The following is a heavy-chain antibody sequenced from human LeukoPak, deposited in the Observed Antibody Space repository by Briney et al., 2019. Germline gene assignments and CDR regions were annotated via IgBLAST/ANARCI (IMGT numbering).Heavy chain of an antibody. J-gene: IGHJ4*02. CDR2: ISGSGGST. V-gene: IGHV3-23*01. CDR3: AKDHDYGDYGGDY. D-gene: IGHD4-17*01. CDR1: GFTFSSYA. Sequence: GGSLRLSCAASGFTFSSYAMSWVRQAPGKGLEWVSAISGSGGSTYYADSVKGRFTISRDNSKNTLYLQMNSLRAEDTVVYYCAKDHDYGDYGGDYWGQGTLVTVSS.